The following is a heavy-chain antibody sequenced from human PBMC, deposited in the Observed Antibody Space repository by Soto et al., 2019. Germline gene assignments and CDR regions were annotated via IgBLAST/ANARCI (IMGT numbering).Heavy chain of an antibody. V-gene: IGHV3-23*01. D-gene: IGHD6-19*01. CDR1: GCTFIIYR. CDR3: AKFKAVAPDAFDF. J-gene: IGHJ3*01. CDR2: ISGSGGSS. Sequence: GGSLRLSCAASGCTFIIYRRISVRQVPGKGLEWVSAISGSGGSSYYADSVKGRFTISRDNSKNTPYLQMNSLRAEDTAVYYCAKFKAVAPDAFDFWGQGTMVTVSS.